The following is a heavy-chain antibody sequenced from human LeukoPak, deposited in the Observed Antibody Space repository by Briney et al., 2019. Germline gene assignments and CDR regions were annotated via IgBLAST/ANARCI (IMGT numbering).Heavy chain of an antibody. CDR3: ARDVIY. CDR1: GFTFSSYA. Sequence: GGSLRLSCAASGFTFSSYAMSWVRQAPGKGLEWVSDINSGGSTYYADSVKGRFTISRDTSKNTLYLQMNSLRAEDTAVYYCARDVIYWGQGTLVTVSS. CDR2: INSGGST. J-gene: IGHJ4*02. V-gene: IGHV3-66*01. D-gene: IGHD3-16*02.